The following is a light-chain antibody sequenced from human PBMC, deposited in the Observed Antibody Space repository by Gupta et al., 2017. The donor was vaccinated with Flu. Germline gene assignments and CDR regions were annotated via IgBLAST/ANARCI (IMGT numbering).Light chain of an antibody. Sequence: QLSRSPSFQSASLGDRVTIPCRASQAIFSYVAWYQQKPGKAPRLLIYTASILPSGVPSRISGSGSAKEFTLTISLLQAEDTATYLCLQLKKSPCTFGPGTKVAI. V-gene: IGKV1-9*01. CDR1: QAIFSY. CDR2: TAS. J-gene: IGKJ3*01. CDR3: LQLKKSPCT.